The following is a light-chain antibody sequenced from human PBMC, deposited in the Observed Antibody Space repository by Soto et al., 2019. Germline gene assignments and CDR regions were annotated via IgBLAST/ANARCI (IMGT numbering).Light chain of an antibody. CDR3: SSYTSSSIDV. CDR2: DVS. V-gene: IGLV2-14*01. CDR1: SSDVGANNY. Sequence: QSVLTQPASVSGSPGQAIMISCTGTSSDVGANNYVSWYQQHPGKAPKLMIYDVSNRPSGVSNRFSGSKSGDTASLTISGLQAEDEADYYCSSYTSSSIDVFGTGTKVTVL. J-gene: IGLJ1*01.